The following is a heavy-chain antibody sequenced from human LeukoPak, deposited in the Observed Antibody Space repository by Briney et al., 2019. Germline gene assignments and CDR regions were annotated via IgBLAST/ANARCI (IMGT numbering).Heavy chain of an antibody. V-gene: IGHV1-18*01. J-gene: IGHJ5*02. CDR2: ISAYNGNT. CDR1: GYTFTSYG. D-gene: IGHD3-3*01. CDR3: ARDLGTSYYDFWSGYHPWGWFDP. Sequence: ASVKVSCKASGYTFTSYGISWVRQAPGQGLEWMGWISAYNGNTNYAQKLQGRVTMTTDTSTSTAYMELRSLRSDDTAVYYCARDLGTSYYDFWSGYHPWGWFDPWGQGTLVTISS.